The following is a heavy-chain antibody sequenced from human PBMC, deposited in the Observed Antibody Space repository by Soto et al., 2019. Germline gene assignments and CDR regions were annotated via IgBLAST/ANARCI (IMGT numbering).Heavy chain of an antibody. V-gene: IGHV3-30*18. J-gene: IGHJ6*02. CDR1: GFTFSSYG. D-gene: IGHD1-26*01. Sequence: QVQLVESGGGVVQPGRSLRLSCAASGFTFSSYGMHWVRQAPGKGLVWVAVISYDGSNKYYADSVKGRFTISRDNSKNPLYLPMNSLRAEDTAVYYCAKDVVVGATTGLGDYYYYYGMDVWGQGTTVTVSS. CDR2: ISYDGSNK. CDR3: AKDVVVGATTGLGDYYYYYGMDV.